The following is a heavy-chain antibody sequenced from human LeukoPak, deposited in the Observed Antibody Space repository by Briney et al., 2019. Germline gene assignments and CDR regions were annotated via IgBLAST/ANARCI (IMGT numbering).Heavy chain of an antibody. Sequence: PGGSLRLSCAASGFTFDDYAMHWVRQAPGKGLEWVSGISWNSGSIGYADSVKGRFTISRDNAKNSLYLQMNSLRAEDTALYYCAKDHGSWHGIDYWGQGTLVTVSS. CDR3: AKDHGSWHGIDY. CDR2: ISWNSGSI. D-gene: IGHD6-13*01. V-gene: IGHV3-9*01. CDR1: GFTFDDYA. J-gene: IGHJ4*02.